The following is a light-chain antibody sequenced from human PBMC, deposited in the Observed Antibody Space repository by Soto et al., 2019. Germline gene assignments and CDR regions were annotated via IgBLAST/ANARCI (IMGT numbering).Light chain of an antibody. CDR2: DVN. J-gene: IGLJ3*02. CDR3: CSYAHTSRV. CDR1: SGDIGAYNY. Sequence: QSVLTQPRSVSGSPGQSVTFSCTGTSGDIGAYNYVSWYQFHPGKAPKMIIYDVNKRPSGVPDRFSGSKSGNTASLTISGLQAEDEADYYCCSYAHTSRVFGGGTKLTVL. V-gene: IGLV2-11*01.